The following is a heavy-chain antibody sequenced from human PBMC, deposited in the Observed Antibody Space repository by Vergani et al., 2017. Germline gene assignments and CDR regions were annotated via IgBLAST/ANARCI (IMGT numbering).Heavy chain of an antibody. D-gene: IGHD2-15*01. Sequence: QVQLVESGGGVVQPGRSLRLSCAASGFTFSSYAMHWVRQAPGPGLEWVAVISYDGSNKYYADSVQSRFTISRDNSTNKLYLQMNSLRAEDTAVYYCARESCNGVIYCYYYMDVWGKGTMVTVSS. V-gene: IGHV3-30-3*01. CDR3: ARESCNGVIYCYYYMDV. CDR2: ISYDGSNK. J-gene: IGHJ6*03. CDR1: GFTFSSYA.